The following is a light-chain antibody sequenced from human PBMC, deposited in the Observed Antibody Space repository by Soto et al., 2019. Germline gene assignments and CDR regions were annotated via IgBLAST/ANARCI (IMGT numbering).Light chain of an antibody. Sequence: EIVLTQSPGTLSLSPGETATLSCRASQRVSSSYVACYQQQPGQAPRLLLYGTSTRATGIPDRFSGSGSGTDFTLTSSILEPEDFAVYSCQQYGISPSTFGQGTKVEVK. CDR2: GTS. CDR3: QQYGISPST. V-gene: IGKV3-20*01. J-gene: IGKJ1*01. CDR1: QRVSSSY.